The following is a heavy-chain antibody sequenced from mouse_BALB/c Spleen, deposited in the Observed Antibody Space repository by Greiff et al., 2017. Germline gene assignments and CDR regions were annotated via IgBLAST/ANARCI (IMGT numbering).Heavy chain of an antibody. Sequence: VQLQQSGAELVRPGSSVKISCKASGYAFSSYWMNWVKQRPGQGLEWIGQIYPGDGDTNYNGKFKGKATLTADKSSSTAYMQLSSLTSEDSAVYFCARSNYGSIYKAYWGQGTLVTVSA. J-gene: IGHJ3*01. CDR3: ARSNYGSIYKAY. CDR2: IYPGDGDT. D-gene: IGHD1-1*01. V-gene: IGHV1-80*01. CDR1: GYAFSSYW.